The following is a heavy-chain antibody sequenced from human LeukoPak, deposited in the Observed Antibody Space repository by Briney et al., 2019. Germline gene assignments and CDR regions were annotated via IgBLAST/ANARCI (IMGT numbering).Heavy chain of an antibody. Sequence: ASVKVSCKAFGYAFTSYGISWVRQAPGQGLEWMGWISPYNGNTNYAQKLQGRVTMTTDTSTSTAYMELRSLRSDDTAVFYCARDRYYDSSGYYVDYWGQGTLVTVPS. V-gene: IGHV1-18*04. CDR2: ISPYNGNT. D-gene: IGHD3-22*01. J-gene: IGHJ4*02. CDR3: ARDRYYDSSGYYVDY. CDR1: GYAFTSYG.